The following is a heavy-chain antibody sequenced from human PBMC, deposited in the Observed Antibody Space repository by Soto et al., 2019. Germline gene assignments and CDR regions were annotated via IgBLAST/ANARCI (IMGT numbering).Heavy chain of an antibody. CDR1: GVSISSSNL. J-gene: IGHJ6*02. V-gene: IGHV4-4*02. CDR3: ARDRLWITMVRGHYYYYYYGMDV. Sequence: SGTLSLACAVSGVSISSSNLWWGVRQPRGGVVEGIGEIYHSGSTNYNPSLKSRVTISVDKSKNQFSLKLSSVTAADTAVYYCARDRLWITMVRGHYYYYYYGMDVWGQGTTVT. CDR2: IYHSGST. D-gene: IGHD3-10*01.